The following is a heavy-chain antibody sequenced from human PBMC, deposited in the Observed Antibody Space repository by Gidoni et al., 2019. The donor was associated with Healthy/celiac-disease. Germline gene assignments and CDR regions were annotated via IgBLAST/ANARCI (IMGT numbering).Heavy chain of an antibody. CDR2: INAGNGNT. CDR3: ARGSLRWQNNWFDP. D-gene: IGHD4-17*01. CDR1: GYTFTSYA. Sequence: QVQLVQSGAEVKKPGASVKVSCKASGYTFTSYAMHWVRQAPGQRLEWMGWINAGNGNTKYSQKFQGRVTITRDTSASTAYMELSSLRSEDTAVYYCARGSLRWQNNWFDPWGQGTLVTVSS. V-gene: IGHV1-3*01. J-gene: IGHJ5*02.